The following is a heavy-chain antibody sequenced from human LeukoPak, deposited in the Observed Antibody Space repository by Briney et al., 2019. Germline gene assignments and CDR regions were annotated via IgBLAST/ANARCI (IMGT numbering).Heavy chain of an antibody. CDR2: INAGNGNT. J-gene: IGHJ4*02. CDR1: GYTFTSYD. V-gene: IGHV1-3*03. CDR3: ARVRSREEYFDY. D-gene: IGHD3-10*01. Sequence: EASVKVSCKASGYTFTSYDINWLRQAPGQRLEWMGWINAGNGNTKYSQDFQGRVTITRDTSATTAYMELSSLRSEDMAIYYCARVRSREEYFDYWGQGTLLTVSS.